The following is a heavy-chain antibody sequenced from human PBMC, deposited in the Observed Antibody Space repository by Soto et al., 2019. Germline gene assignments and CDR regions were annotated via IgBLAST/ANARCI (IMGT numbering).Heavy chain of an antibody. D-gene: IGHD6-19*01. CDR3: ARGLIIAVNYYYYMDV. V-gene: IGHV4-34*01. CDR1: GGSFSGYY. J-gene: IGHJ6*03. Sequence: SETLSLTCAVYGGSFSGYYWSWIRQPPGKGLEWIGEINHSGSTNYNPSLKSRVTISVDTSKNQFSLKLSSVTAADTAVYYCARGLIIAVNYYYYMDVWGKGTTVTVSS. CDR2: INHSGST.